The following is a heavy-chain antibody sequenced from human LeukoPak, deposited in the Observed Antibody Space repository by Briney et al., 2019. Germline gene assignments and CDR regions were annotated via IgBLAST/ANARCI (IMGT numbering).Heavy chain of an antibody. CDR3: AKARTPYNSGFDY. J-gene: IGHJ4*02. V-gene: IGHV3-23*01. CDR1: GFTFTDYA. D-gene: IGHD6-19*01. Sequence: GGSLSLSCAASGFTFTDYAMGWLRQPPRQELPWASTISASGSTTYYADSVRGRFTISRDNSKNTLSLQMSSLRAEDTAVYYCAKARTPYNSGFDYWGQGTLVAVSS. CDR2: ISASGSTT.